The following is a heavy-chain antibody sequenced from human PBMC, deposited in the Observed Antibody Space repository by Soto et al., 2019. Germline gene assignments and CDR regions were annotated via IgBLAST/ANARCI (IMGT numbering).Heavy chain of an antibody. CDR1: GFTFSTYG. J-gene: IGHJ4*02. CDR2: ISHDGSNK. D-gene: IGHD1-26*01. Sequence: PGGSLRLSCAVSGFTFSTYGMHWVRQAPGKGLEWVAVISHDGSNKYYADSVKGRFTISRDTSNNALFLQMNSLRADDTAVYYCAKENSGNPYGAFDYWGQVTEVTVSS. V-gene: IGHV3-30*18. CDR3: AKENSGNPYGAFDY.